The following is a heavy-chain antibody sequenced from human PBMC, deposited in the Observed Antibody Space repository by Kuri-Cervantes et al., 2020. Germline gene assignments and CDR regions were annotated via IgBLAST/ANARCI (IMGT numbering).Heavy chain of an antibody. CDR2: ISYDGSNK. J-gene: IGHJ4*02. CDR1: GFTFSSYG. Sequence: GGSLRLSCAASGFTFSSYGMHWVRQAPGKGLEWVAVISYDGSNKYYADSVKGRFTISRDNSKNTLYLQMNSLRDEDTAVYYCAREPSLKTGSPLRYWGQGTQVTVSS. D-gene: IGHD3-9*01. V-gene: IGHV3-30*03. CDR3: AREPSLKTGSPLRY.